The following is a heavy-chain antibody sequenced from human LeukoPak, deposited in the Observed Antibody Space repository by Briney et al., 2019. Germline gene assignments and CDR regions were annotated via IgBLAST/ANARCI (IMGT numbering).Heavy chain of an antibody. V-gene: IGHV3-7*03. D-gene: IGHD2-2*01. J-gene: IGHJ5*02. CDR1: GFTFSSYW. CDR2: IKQDGSEK. Sequence: SGGSLRLSRAASGFTFSSYWMSWVRQAPGKGLEWVANIKQDGSEKYYVDSVKGRFTISRDNAKNSLYLQMNSLRAEDTAVYYCARIRYQLLRDNWFDPWGQGTLVTVSS. CDR3: ARIRYQLLRDNWFDP.